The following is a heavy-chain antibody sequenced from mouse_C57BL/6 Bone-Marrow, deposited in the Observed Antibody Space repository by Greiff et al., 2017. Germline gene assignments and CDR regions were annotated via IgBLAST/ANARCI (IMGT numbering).Heavy chain of an antibody. CDR2: IWSGGST. CDR1: GFSLTSYG. D-gene: IGHD1-1*01. V-gene: IGHV2-2*01. CDR3: ARNRILRYAMDY. Sequence: VKVEESGPGLVQPSQSLSITCTVSGFSLTSYGVHWVRQSPGKGLEWLGVIWSGGSTDYNAAFISRLSISKDNSKSQVFFKMNSLQADDTAIYYCARNRILRYAMDYWGQGTSVTVSS. J-gene: IGHJ4*01.